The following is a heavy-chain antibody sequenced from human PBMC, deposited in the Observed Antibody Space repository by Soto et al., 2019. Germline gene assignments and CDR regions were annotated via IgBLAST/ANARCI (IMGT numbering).Heavy chain of an antibody. CDR3: ARDQPGYSYGYGLGY. CDR2: ISSSSSYI. Sequence: EVPLVESGGGLVKPGGSLRLSCAASGFTFSSYSMNWVRQAPGKGLEWVSSISSSSSYIYYADSVKGRFTISRDNAXXSLYLQMNSLRAEDTAVYYCARDQPGYSYGYGLGYWGQGTLVTVPS. D-gene: IGHD5-18*01. J-gene: IGHJ4*02. CDR1: GFTFSSYS. V-gene: IGHV3-21*01.